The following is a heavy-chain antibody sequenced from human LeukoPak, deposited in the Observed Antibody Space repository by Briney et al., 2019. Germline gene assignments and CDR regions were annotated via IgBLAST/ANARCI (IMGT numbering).Heavy chain of an antibody. Sequence: GGSLRLSCAASGFTFSSYAMSWVRQAPGKGLEWVSAISGSGGSTYYADSVKGRFTISRDNSKNTLYLQMNSLRAEDTAVYYCAKDQDYDFWSGYHTLDYWGQGTLVTVSS. D-gene: IGHD3-3*01. V-gene: IGHV3-23*01. CDR3: AKDQDYDFWSGYHTLDY. CDR2: ISGSGGST. CDR1: GFTFSSYA. J-gene: IGHJ4*02.